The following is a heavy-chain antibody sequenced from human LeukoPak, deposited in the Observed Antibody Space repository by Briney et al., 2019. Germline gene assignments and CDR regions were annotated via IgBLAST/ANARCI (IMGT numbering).Heavy chain of an antibody. CDR3: ARGHYDILTGYYRTLFDY. CDR1: GGSISSYY. V-gene: IGHV4-4*07. J-gene: IGHJ4*02. Sequence: SETLSLTCTVSGGSISSYYWSWIRQPAGKGLQWIGRIYSSGSTNYNPSLKSRVTMSVDRSKNQFSLKLSSVTAPDTAVYYCARGHYDILTGYYRTLFDYWGQGTLVTVSS. CDR2: IYSSGST. D-gene: IGHD3-9*01.